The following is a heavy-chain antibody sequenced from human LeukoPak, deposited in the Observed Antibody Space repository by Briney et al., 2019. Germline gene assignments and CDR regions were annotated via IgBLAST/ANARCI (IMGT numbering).Heavy chain of an antibody. J-gene: IGHJ5*02. V-gene: IGHV4-59*01. Sequence: KPSETLSLTCTVSGGSISSYYWSWIRQPPGKGLEWIGYIYYSGSTNYNPSLKSRVTISVDTSKNQFSLKLSSVTAADTAVYYCARKLTIFGVGNWLDPWGQGTLVTVSS. CDR1: GGSISSYY. CDR2: IYYSGST. D-gene: IGHD3-3*01. CDR3: ARKLTIFGVGNWLDP.